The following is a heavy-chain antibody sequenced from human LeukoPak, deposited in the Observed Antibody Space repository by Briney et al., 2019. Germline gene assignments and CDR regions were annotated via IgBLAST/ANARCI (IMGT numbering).Heavy chain of an antibody. V-gene: IGHV4-34*01. CDR1: GGSFSGYY. CDR3: ARSLLLWFGELLEGLNWFDP. Sequence: SETLSLTCAVYGGSFSGYYWSWIRQPPGKGLEWIGEINHSGSTNYNPSLKSRVTISVDTSKNQFSLKLSSVTAADTAVYYCARSLLLWFGELLEGLNWFDPWGQGTLVTVSS. D-gene: IGHD3-10*01. CDR2: INHSGST. J-gene: IGHJ5*02.